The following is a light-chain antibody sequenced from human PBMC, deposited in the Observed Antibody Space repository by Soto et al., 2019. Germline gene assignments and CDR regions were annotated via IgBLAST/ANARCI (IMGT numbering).Light chain of an antibody. Sequence: DIQMTQSPSSLSASVGDRVTITCRASQSISSDLNWYQQIAGKAPKLLIFAASSLQSGVPSRFRGFGSGTDFTLTISSLQPEDFATYYCQQSYTTPRTFGQGTKLEIK. CDR1: QSISSD. CDR2: AAS. CDR3: QQSYTTPRT. V-gene: IGKV1-39*01. J-gene: IGKJ2*01.